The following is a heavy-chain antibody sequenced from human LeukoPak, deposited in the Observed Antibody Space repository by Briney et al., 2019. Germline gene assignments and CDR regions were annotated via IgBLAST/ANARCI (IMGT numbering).Heavy chain of an antibody. J-gene: IGHJ4*02. CDR3: AGQMGAFDY. D-gene: IGHD3-16*01. CDR1: GFTFSSYG. CDR2: IRYDGSEK. Sequence: GGSLRLSCAASGFTFSSYGMHWVRQAPGKGLEWVAFIRYDGSEKHYADSVKGRFTISRDNSKNTLYLQMNSLRAEDTAVYYCAGQMGAFDYWGQGTLVTVSS. V-gene: IGHV3-30*02.